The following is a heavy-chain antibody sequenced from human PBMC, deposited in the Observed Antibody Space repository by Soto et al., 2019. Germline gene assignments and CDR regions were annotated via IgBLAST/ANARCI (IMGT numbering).Heavy chain of an antibody. V-gene: IGHV1-3*01. J-gene: IGHJ5*02. CDR2: INAGNGYT. CDR1: GYTFTIFA. CDR3: ARDVAAAAP. Sequence: ASVKVSCKASGYTFTIFAMHWVRQAPGQRLEWMGWINAGNGYTKYSQKFQDRVTITRDTSASTAYMELSSLRSEDTAVYYCARDVAAAAPWGQGTLVTVSS. D-gene: IGHD6-13*01.